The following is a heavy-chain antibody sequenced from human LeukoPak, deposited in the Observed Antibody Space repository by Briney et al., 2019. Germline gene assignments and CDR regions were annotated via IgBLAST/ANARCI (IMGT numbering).Heavy chain of an antibody. V-gene: IGHV1-58*01. CDR3: GSLHRDVYNPFDY. D-gene: IGHD5-24*01. CDR2: IVVGSSNT. CDR1: GFTFSNSA. Sequence: SVKVSCKASGFTFSNSAVQWVRQARGQRLEWIGWIVVGSSNTNYAQKFQERVAITRDMSTRTAYMELSSLRAEDTAVYYCGSLHRDVYNPFDYWGQGTLVTVSS. J-gene: IGHJ4*02.